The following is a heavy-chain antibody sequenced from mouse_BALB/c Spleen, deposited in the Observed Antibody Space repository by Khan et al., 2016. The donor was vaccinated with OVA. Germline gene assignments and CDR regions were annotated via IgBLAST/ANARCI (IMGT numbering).Heavy chain of an antibody. V-gene: IGHV1-26*01. CDR3: ARGYDFFAS. CDR2: INPKTDNT. CDR1: GYSFTLYY. Sequence: VQLKESGPDLVKPGASVKISCKASGYSFTLYYMSWVKQSHGKSLEWIGRINPKTDNTNYNQEFKGRAILTVDKSSNTAYMELRSLTSEDSAVYFCARGYDFFASWGQGTLVTVSA. D-gene: IGHD2-14*01. J-gene: IGHJ3*01.